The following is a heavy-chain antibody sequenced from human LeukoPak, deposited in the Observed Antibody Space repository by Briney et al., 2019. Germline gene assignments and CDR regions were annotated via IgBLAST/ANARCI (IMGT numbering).Heavy chain of an antibody. CDR3: AKRGSGTLLPTYYYYMDV. CDR2: ISGNAVAT. V-gene: IGHV3-23*01. CDR1: GFTFSNFG. D-gene: IGHD2-15*01. J-gene: IGHJ6*03. Sequence: PGGSLRLSCAASGFTFSNFGMSLVRQAPGKGLEWVSTISGNAVATYYADSVKGRFTISRDNSKNTLYLQINSLEAEDTAIYYCAKRGSGTLLPTYYYYMDVWGKGTTVTVSS.